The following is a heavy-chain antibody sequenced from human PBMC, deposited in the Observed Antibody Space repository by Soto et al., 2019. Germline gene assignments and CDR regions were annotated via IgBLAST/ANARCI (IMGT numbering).Heavy chain of an antibody. D-gene: IGHD6-19*01. V-gene: IGHV1-18*01. J-gene: IGHJ6*02. Sequence: GASVKVSCKASGYTFTSYGISWVRQAPGQGLEWMGWISAYNGNTNYAQKLQGRVTMTTDTSTSTAYMELRSLRSDDTAVYYCAREVAVAGFYYCYYGMDVWGQGTTVTVSS. CDR2: ISAYNGNT. CDR1: GYTFTSYG. CDR3: AREVAVAGFYYCYYGMDV.